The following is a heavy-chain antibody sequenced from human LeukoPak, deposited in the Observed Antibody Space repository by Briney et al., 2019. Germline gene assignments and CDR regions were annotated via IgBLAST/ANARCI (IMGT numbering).Heavy chain of an antibody. V-gene: IGHV4-59*01. CDR2: IYYSENT. D-gene: IGHD1-26*01. J-gene: IGHJ4*02. Sequence: SEALSLTCIGCRGSISTYYWSWIRQPPARELEWIGYIYYSENTNYNPSLKSRVTISVDTSKNQFYLKLSYVTAADTAVCYCGRVGYYHLDYWGQGSLVTVSS. CDR3: GRVGYYHLDY. CDR1: RGSISTYY.